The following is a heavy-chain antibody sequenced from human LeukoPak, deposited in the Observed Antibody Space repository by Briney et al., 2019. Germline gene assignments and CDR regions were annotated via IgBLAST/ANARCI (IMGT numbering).Heavy chain of an antibody. CDR2: ISGSGGST. D-gene: IGHD1-26*01. V-gene: IGHV3-23*01. J-gene: IGHJ4*02. CDR3: AKDDWELQIDY. CDR1: GFTFSCYG. Sequence: GGSLRLSCAASGFTFSCYGMSWVRQAPGKGLEWVSAISGSGGSTYYADSVKGRFTISRDNSKNTLYLQMNSLRAEDTAVYYCAKDDWELQIDYWGQGTLVTVSS.